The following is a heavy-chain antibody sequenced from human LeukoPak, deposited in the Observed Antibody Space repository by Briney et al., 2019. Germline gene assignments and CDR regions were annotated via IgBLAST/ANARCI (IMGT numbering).Heavy chain of an antibody. CDR3: ARDYYDSTRGAFDI. CDR2: INHSGST. CDR1: GGSFSGYY. V-gene: IGHV4-34*01. J-gene: IGHJ3*02. Sequence: PSETLSLTFAVYGGSFSGYYWSWIRQPPGKGLEWIGEINHSGSTNYNPSLKSRVTISVDTSKNQFSLKLSSVTAADTAVYYCARDYYDSTRGAFDIWGQGTMVTVSS. D-gene: IGHD3-22*01.